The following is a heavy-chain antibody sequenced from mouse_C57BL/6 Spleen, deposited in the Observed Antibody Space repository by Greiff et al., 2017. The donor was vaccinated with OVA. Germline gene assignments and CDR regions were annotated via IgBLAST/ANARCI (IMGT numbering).Heavy chain of an antibody. CDR1: GYTFTDYY. V-gene: IGHV1-26*01. J-gene: IGHJ2*01. D-gene: IGHD2-1*01. Sequence: EVQLQQSGPELVKPGASVKISCKASGYTFTDYYMNWVKQSHGKSLEWIGDINPNNGGTSYNQKFKGKATLTVDKSSSTAYMELRSLTSEDSAVYYCARAGNYVLDYWGQGTTLTVSS. CDR3: ARAGNYVLDY. CDR2: INPNNGGT.